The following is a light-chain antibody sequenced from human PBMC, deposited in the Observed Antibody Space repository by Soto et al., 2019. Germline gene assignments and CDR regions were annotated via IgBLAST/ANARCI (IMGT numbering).Light chain of an antibody. V-gene: IGKV3-15*01. CDR2: GAS. CDR1: QSVSSN. J-gene: IGKJ5*01. Sequence: IIKTQSPATLSVRAGQRAPLSCRASQSVSSNLAWYQQKPGQAPRLLIYGASTRATGIPARFSGSGSGTEFTLTISSLQSEDFAVYYCQQYNNWPITFRQGTRLE. CDR3: QQYNNWPIT.